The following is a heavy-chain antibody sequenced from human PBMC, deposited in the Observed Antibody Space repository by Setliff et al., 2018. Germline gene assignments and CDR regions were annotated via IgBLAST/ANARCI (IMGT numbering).Heavy chain of an antibody. CDR2: ISYDGTIT. D-gene: IGHD2-15*01. Sequence: GGSLRLSCAASGFLYSNNAFHWVRQTPGKGLEWVAVISYDGTITHYVDSVKGRFSISRDNSKNTLYLQMDSLRAEDTAVYYCASYYCSSDSCQNYFDYWGQGTLVTVSS. V-gene: IGHV3-30*04. CDR1: GFLYSNNA. J-gene: IGHJ4*02. CDR3: ASYYCSSDSCQNYFDY.